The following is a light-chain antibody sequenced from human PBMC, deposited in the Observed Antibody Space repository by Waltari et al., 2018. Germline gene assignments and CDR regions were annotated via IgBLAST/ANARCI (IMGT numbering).Light chain of an antibody. Sequence: QSALTQPASVSGSPGQSITISCTGTSSDVGGSTYVSWYQQHPGKAPKLMIYEVSNRPSGVSNRFSGSKSGNTASLTISGLQAEDEADYYCSSYTSSSTLSYVFGTGTKVTVL. CDR2: EVS. CDR1: SSDVGGSTY. J-gene: IGLJ1*01. CDR3: SSYTSSSTLSYV. V-gene: IGLV2-14*01.